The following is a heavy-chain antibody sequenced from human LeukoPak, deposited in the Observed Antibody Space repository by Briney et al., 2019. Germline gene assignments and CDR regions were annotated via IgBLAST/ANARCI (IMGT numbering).Heavy chain of an antibody. CDR2: IKSDGST. J-gene: IGHJ1*01. CDR1: GFTFSTYW. CDR3: ARAPSEIGGYYPEYFRH. Sequence: GGSLRLSCAASGFTFSTYWMRWVRQAPGKGLVWVSRIKSDGSTNYADSVKGRFTISRDNAKNTVSLQMNSLRPEDTGVYYCARAPSEIGGYYPEYFRHWGQGALVTVSS. V-gene: IGHV3-74*01. D-gene: IGHD3-22*01.